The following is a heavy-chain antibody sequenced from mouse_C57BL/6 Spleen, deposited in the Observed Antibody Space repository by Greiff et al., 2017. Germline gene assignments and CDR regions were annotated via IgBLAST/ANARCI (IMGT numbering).Heavy chain of an antibody. CDR2: IDPSDSYT. CDR3: AREGNYDETWFAY. J-gene: IGHJ3*01. D-gene: IGHD2-4*01. Sequence: QVQLKQPGAELVKPGASVKLSCKASGYTFTSYWMQWVKQRPGQGLEWIGEIDPSDSYTNYNQKFKGKATLTVDTSSSTAYMQLSSLTSEDSAVYYCAREGNYDETWFAYWGQGTLVTVSA. V-gene: IGHV1-50*01. CDR1: GYTFTSYW.